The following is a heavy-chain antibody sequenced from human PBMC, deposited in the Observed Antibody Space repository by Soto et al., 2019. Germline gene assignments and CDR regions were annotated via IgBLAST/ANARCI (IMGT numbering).Heavy chain of an antibody. CDR1: GFTFSNWW. CDR3: ARDYISGSPNY. CDR2: INGDGSTT. J-gene: IGHJ4*02. V-gene: IGHV3-74*01. D-gene: IGHD5-12*01. Sequence: PGGSLRLSCAASGFTFSNWWMHWVRQTPGRGLVWVSHINGDGSTTNYADSVKGRFTISRDNAKNTLYLQMNSLRAEDTGVYYCARDYISGSPNYWGQGTLVTVSS.